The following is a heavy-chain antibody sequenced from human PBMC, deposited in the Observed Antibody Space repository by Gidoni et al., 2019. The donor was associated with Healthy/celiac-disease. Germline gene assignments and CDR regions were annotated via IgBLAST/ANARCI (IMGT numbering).Heavy chain of an antibody. J-gene: IGHJ3*02. D-gene: IGHD1-20*01. V-gene: IGHV3-64D*06. CDR3: VKDRRSYNWNDGGAFDI. CDR2: SSSNGGST. Sequence: EVQLVESGGGLVQPGGSLRLSCSASGFTFRSYAMHGVRQAPGKGLEYVSASSSNGGSTYYADSVKGRFTISRDNSNNTLYLQMSSLRAEDTAVYYCVKDRRSYNWNDGGAFDIWGQGTMVTVSS. CDR1: GFTFRSYA.